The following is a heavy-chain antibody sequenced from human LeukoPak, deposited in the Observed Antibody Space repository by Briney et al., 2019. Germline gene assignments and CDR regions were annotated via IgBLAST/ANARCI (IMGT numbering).Heavy chain of an antibody. CDR3: ARHEAGYFVTRNFDY. CDR2: IYPDDSDI. V-gene: IGHV5-51*01. D-gene: IGHD3-9*01. Sequence: GESLKISCKNSGYSFTSYWIGWVRQKPGKGLEWMGIIYPDDSDIRYSPSFQGQVTISADNSISTAYLQWSSLKASDTAMYYCARHEAGYFVTRNFDYWGQGTLVTVSS. J-gene: IGHJ4*02. CDR1: GYSFTSYW.